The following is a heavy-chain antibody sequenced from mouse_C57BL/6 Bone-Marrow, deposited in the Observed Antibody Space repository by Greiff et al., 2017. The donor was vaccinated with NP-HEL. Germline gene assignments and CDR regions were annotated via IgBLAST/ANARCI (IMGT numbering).Heavy chain of an antibody. Sequence: EVQLQQSGAELVRPGASVKLSCTASGFNIKDDYMHWVKQRPEQGLEWIGWIDPENGDTEYASKFQGKATITADTSSNTAYLQLSSLTSEDTAVYYCRTDYYGSSYEYYFDYWGQGTTLTVSS. D-gene: IGHD1-1*01. CDR3: RTDYYGSSYEYYFDY. V-gene: IGHV14-4*01. CDR2: IDPENGDT. CDR1: GFNIKDDY. J-gene: IGHJ2*01.